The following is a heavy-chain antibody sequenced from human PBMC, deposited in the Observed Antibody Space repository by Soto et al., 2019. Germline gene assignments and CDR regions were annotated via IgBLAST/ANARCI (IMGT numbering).Heavy chain of an antibody. CDR1: GFSISPYW. CDR2: ISQDGTEQ. Sequence: EVQLVESGGGLVQSGGSVRLSCAASGFSISPYWMSWVRQAPGKGLEWVANISQDGTEQFSVDSVKGRFTLSRDNAENSVHLQMNSLRVEDTAVYYCVRDRSRPAAMDYWGQGALVTVFS. V-gene: IGHV3-7*01. CDR3: VRDRSRPAAMDY. J-gene: IGHJ4*02. D-gene: IGHD2-2*01.